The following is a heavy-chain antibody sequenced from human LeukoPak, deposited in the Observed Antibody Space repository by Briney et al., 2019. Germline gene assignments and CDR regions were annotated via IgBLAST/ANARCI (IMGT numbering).Heavy chain of an antibody. V-gene: IGHV1-69*04. CDR1: GGTFSSYA. CDR3: ARTSGGLSSWYGSFDY. CDR2: IIPILGIA. D-gene: IGHD6-13*01. Sequence: SVKVSCKASGGTFSSYAISWVRQAPGQGLEWMGRIIPILGIANYAQKLQGRVTINTDKSTNTACMKLSSLRSEALAVYYCARTSGGLSSWYGSFDYWGQGTLVTVSS. J-gene: IGHJ4*02.